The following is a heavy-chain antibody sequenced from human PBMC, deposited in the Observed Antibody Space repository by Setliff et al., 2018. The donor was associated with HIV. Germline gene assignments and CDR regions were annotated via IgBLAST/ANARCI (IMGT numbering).Heavy chain of an antibody. V-gene: IGHV4-39*01. D-gene: IGHD2-21*02. CDR3: ASRGIVVVTMSMPDEFFVH. J-gene: IGHJ1*01. CDR2: IYYSGST. CDR1: GASISSSDYY. Sequence: PSETLSLTCSVSGASISSSDYYWGWIRQPPGKGLEWIGSIYYSGSTDYNPSLKSRVTISVDTSKNQFSLKLNSVTAADTATYYCASRGIVVVTMSMPDEFFVHWGHGTLVTVSS.